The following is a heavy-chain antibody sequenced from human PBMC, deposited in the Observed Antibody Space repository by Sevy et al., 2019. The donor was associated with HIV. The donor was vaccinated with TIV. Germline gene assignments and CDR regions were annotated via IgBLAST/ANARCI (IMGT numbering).Heavy chain of an antibody. V-gene: IGHV4-59*01. D-gene: IGHD4-17*01. CDR1: GGSISSYY. CDR2: IYYSGST. Sequence: SETLSLTCTVSGGSISSYYWSWIRRPPGKGLEWIGYIYYSGSTNYNPSLKSRVTISVDTSKNQFSLKLSSVTAADTAVYYCARDDRSDGDYYYYGMDVWGQGTTVTVSS. J-gene: IGHJ6*02. CDR3: ARDDRSDGDYYYYGMDV.